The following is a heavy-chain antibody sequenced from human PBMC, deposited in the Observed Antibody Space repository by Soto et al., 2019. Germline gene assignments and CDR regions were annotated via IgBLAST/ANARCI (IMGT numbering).Heavy chain of an antibody. CDR1: GYTFTGYY. Sequence: ASVKVSCKAAGYTFTGYYMHWVRQAPGQGLEWMGWINPNSGGTNYAQKFQGWVTMTRDTSISTAYMELSRLRSDDTAVYYCARGYSSSWYRSSDAFDTWGQGTMVTVS. D-gene: IGHD6-13*01. J-gene: IGHJ3*02. CDR3: ARGYSSSWYRSSDAFDT. CDR2: INPNSGGT. V-gene: IGHV1-2*04.